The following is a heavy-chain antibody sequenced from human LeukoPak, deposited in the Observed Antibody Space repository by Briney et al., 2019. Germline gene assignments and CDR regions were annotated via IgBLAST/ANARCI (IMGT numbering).Heavy chain of an antibody. V-gene: IGHV3-23*01. Sequence: GGSLRLSCAASGFTFSTYAINWVRQAQGKVLEWVSCISGSGAITYYADSVKGRFSISRDNSKNTLYLQMNSLRAEDTAVYYCARKLTGYAVFDYWGQGTLVTVSS. J-gene: IGHJ4*02. CDR3: ARKLTGYAVFDY. D-gene: IGHD3-9*01. CDR1: GFTFSTYA. CDR2: ISGSGAIT.